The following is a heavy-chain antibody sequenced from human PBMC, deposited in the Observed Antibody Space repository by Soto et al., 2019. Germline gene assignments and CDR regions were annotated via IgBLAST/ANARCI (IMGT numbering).Heavy chain of an antibody. CDR2: INSDGSST. CDR1: GFTFSSYW. Sequence: EVQLVESGGGLVQPGGSLRLSCAASGFTFSSYWMHWVRQAPGKGLVWVSRINSDGSSTSYADSVKGRFTISRDNAKNTLYLQMNSLSAEDTAVYYGARDREVLDAFDIWGQGTMVTVSS. CDR3: ARDREVLDAFDI. J-gene: IGHJ3*02. V-gene: IGHV3-74*01. D-gene: IGHD1-26*01.